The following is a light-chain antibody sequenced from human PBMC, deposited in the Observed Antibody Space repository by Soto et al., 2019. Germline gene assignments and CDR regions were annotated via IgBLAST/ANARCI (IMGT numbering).Light chain of an antibody. CDR2: RNN. J-gene: IGLJ2*01. Sequence: QSVLTQPPSACGTPGQRVTISCSGSSSKIGRSYVFWYKQLPGTAPRLLIYRNNQRPSGVPDRFAGSKSGTGASLAISGLRSDDEAVYYCAAWDDSLSGVVFGGGTKLTVL. V-gene: IGLV1-47*01. CDR3: AAWDDSLSGVV. CDR1: SSKIGRSY.